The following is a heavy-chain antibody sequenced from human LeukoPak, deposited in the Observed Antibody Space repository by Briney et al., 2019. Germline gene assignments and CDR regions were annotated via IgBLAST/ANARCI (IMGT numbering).Heavy chain of an antibody. CDR1: GGSISSYY. V-gene: IGHV4-59*01. CDR3: ARASLGRGAPLDY. J-gene: IGHJ4*02. CDR2: IYYSGST. Sequence: SETLSLTCTVSGGSISSYYWSWIRQPPGKGLEWIGYIYYSGSTNNNPSLKSRVTISVDTSKNQFSLKLSSVTAADTAVYYCARASLGRGAPLDYWGQGTLVTVSS. D-gene: IGHD3-10*01.